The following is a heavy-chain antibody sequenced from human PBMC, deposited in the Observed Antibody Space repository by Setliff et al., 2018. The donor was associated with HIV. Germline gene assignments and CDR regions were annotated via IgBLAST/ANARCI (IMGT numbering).Heavy chain of an antibody. D-gene: IGHD2-15*01. CDR1: GFTFSSYC. J-gene: IGHJ6*03. Sequence: GGSLRLSCAASGFTFSSYCMNWVRQAPGKGLEWISAISWRSTYIYYSDSVKGRFTISKDDAEKSLFLKLDSLRDEDTAVYYCSMSHGIGNYYMDGWGPGTTVTVSS. V-gene: IGHV3-21*01. CDR2: ISWRSTYI. CDR3: SMSHGIGNYYMDG.